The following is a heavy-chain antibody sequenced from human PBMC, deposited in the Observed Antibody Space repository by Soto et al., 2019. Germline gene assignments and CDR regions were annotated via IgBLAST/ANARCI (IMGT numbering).Heavy chain of an antibody. CDR2: IRSNANSFAT. CDR1: GFTFSDSA. CDR3: SSSSGD. V-gene: IGHV3-73*01. Sequence: EVQLVESGGGLVQPGGSLKLSCIASGFTFSDSAMHWVRQASGKGLEWVGRIRSNANSFATAYAASVQGRFTISRDDLENTAYLQMNSLKTEDTAVYYCSSSSGDWGQGTLVTVSS. D-gene: IGHD3-10*01. J-gene: IGHJ4*02.